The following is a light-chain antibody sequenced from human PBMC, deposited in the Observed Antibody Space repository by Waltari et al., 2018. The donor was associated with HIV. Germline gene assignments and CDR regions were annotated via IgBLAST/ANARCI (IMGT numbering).Light chain of an antibody. J-gene: IGLJ3*02. CDR3: ISYRSGFTLM. CDR2: EVT. V-gene: IGLV2-14*01. Sequence: QSALTQPASVSGSPGQSITISCTGTSFDAGDYNYFSWYQQHPGKAPKLLIYEVTNRPSGVSNRFSGSKSGNTASLTISGLQAEDEADYYCISYRSGFTLMFGGGTKLTVL. CDR1: SFDAGDYNY.